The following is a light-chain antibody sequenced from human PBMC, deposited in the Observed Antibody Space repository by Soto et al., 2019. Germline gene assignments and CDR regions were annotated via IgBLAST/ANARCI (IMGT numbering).Light chain of an antibody. CDR1: QSISGY. CDR3: QQSDSLPRT. CDR2: AAS. J-gene: IGKJ1*01. V-gene: IGKV1-39*01. Sequence: DIKMTKSPSSLSASVGDRVTITCRASQSISGYLNWYQQKPGKAPKLLIYAASSLQSGVPSRFSGSGSGTDFTLTISSLQPEDFATYYCQQSDSLPRTFGQGTKVEIK.